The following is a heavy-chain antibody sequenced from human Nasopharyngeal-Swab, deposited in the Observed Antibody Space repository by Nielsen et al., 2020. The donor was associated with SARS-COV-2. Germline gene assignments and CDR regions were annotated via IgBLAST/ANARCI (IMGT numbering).Heavy chain of an antibody. J-gene: IGHJ3*02. CDR1: GFTVSSSY. CDR2: ISSNAVIT. Sequence: GGSLRLSSAASGFTVSSSYMNWVRQAPGKGLERVSSISSNAVITHYADSVKGRFTIYRDNSKNTLYLQMSSLRAEDTALYWCVKDLRGKYAFDIWGQGTMGTVSS. V-gene: IGHV3-64D*06. CDR3: VKDLRGKYAFDI. D-gene: IGHD4-23*01.